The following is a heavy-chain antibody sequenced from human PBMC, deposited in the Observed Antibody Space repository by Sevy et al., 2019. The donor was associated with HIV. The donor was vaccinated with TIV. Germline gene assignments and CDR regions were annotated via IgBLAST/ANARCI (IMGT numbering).Heavy chain of an antibody. Sequence: GGSLRLSCAASGFTFSSYGMHWVRQAPGKGLEWVAVIWYDGSNKYYAYSVKGRFTISRDNSKNTLYLQMNSLRAEDTAVYYCARDVRGHDFWSGYYTDYYYYYGMDVWGQGTTVTVSS. J-gene: IGHJ6*02. CDR2: IWYDGSNK. D-gene: IGHD3-3*01. CDR3: ARDVRGHDFWSGYYTDYYYYYGMDV. CDR1: GFTFSSYG. V-gene: IGHV3-33*01.